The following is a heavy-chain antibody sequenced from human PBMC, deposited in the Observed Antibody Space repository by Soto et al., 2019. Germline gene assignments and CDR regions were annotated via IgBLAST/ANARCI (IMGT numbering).Heavy chain of an antibody. D-gene: IGHD3-10*01. CDR1: GYTFTSYD. Sequence: ASVKVSCKASGYTFTSYDINWVRQATGQGLEWMGWMNPNSGNTGYAQKFQGRVTMTRNTSISTAYMELSSLRSEDTAVYYCARTPYYYGSGSYYNGRSYYYYYYMDVWG. V-gene: IGHV1-8*01. CDR3: ARTPYYYGSGSYYNGRSYYYYYYMDV. J-gene: IGHJ6*03. CDR2: MNPNSGNT.